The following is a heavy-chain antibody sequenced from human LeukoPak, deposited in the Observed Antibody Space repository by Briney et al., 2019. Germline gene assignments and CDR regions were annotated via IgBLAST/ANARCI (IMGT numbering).Heavy chain of an antibody. CDR2: IYYSGST. Sequence: SETLSLTCTVSGGSISSYYWSWIRQPPGKGLEWIGYIYYSGSTNYNPSLKSRVTISVDTSKNQFSLKLSSVTAADTAVYYCARGPYSSEHWGQGILVTVSP. J-gene: IGHJ4*02. CDR3: ARGPYSSEH. V-gene: IGHV4-59*01. CDR1: GGSISSYY. D-gene: IGHD6-19*01.